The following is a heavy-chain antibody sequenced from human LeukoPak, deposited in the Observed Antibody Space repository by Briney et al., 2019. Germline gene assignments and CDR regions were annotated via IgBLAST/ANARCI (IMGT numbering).Heavy chain of an antibody. V-gene: IGHV3-21*01. J-gene: IGHJ4*02. CDR2: ISGSSYYI. CDR1: GFTFSDHY. CDR3: ARELGNRDTYANVPLGH. Sequence: PGGSLRLSCAVSGFTFSDHYMDWVRQAPGKGLERVSSISGSSYYIYYADSVKGRFTISRDNAKDSLFLQMDSLRVEDTAVYFCARELGNRDTYANVPLGHWGQGTLVTVSS. D-gene: IGHD2-2*01.